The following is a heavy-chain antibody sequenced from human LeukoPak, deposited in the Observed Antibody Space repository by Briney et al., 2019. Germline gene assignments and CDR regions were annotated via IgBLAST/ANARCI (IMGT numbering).Heavy chain of an antibody. CDR2: INHSGST. V-gene: IGHV4-34*01. J-gene: IGHJ3*02. CDR1: GGSFSGYY. D-gene: IGHD3-3*01. CDR3: ARGRIVGITISPSYAFDI. Sequence: SETLSLTCAVYGGSFSGYYWSWIRQPPGKGLEWIGEINHSGSTNYNPPLKSRVTISVDTSKNQFSLKLSSVTAADTAVYYCARGRIVGITISPSYAFDIWGQGTMVTVSS.